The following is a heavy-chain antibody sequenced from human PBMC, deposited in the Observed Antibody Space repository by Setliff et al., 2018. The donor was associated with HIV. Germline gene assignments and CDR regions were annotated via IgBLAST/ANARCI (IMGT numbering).Heavy chain of an antibody. Sequence: PSETLSLTCTVSGDSLSSDYYYWTWIRQHPEKGLEWIASVHNSGSTYYNSSLKIRITISLDTSKNQLSLRLRSVTAADTAVYYCARRIPLRQWMVPGDSFDVWGRGTKVTVSS. CDR1: GDSLSSDYYY. D-gene: IGHD3-10*01. CDR2: VHNSGST. V-gene: IGHV4-39*01. CDR3: ARRIPLRQWMVPGDSFDV. J-gene: IGHJ3*01.